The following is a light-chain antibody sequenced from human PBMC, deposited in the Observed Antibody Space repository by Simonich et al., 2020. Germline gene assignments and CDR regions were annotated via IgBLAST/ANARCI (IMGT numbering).Light chain of an antibody. CDR3: VLYMGSGNWV. J-gene: IGLJ3*02. Sequence: QTVVTPEPSFSVSPGGTVTLTCGLSSGSVSTSYYPSWYHQTPGQAPRTRSYSTNTRSSGVPDRFSGSILGNKAAHTITGAQADDESDYYCVLYMGSGNWVFGGGTKLTVL. CDR1: SGSVSTSYY. V-gene: IGLV8-61*01. CDR2: STN.